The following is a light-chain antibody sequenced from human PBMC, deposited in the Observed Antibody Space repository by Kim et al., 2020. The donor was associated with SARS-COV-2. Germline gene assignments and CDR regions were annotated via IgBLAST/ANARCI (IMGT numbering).Light chain of an antibody. CDR3: AAWDDRLNGVV. Sequence: QRVTISCSGSSSNIGNNAVNWYQQLPGKAPKLLIYYDDLLPSGVSDRFSDSKSGTSASLAISGLQSEDEADYYCAAWDDRLNGVVFGGGTKLTVL. CDR1: SSNIGNNA. CDR2: YDD. J-gene: IGLJ2*01. V-gene: IGLV1-36*01.